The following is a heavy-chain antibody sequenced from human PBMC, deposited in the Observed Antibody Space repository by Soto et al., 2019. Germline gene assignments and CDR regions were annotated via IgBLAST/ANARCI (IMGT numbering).Heavy chain of an antibody. CDR1: GFTFSSYS. CDR2: ISSSSSYI. D-gene: IGHD5-18*01. Sequence: EVQLVESGGGLVKPGGSLRLSCAASGFTFSSYSMNWVRQAPGKGLEWVSSISSSSSYIYYADSVKGRFTISRDNAKNSLYLQMNSLRAEDTAVYYCASERGYGYGRTDYWGQGTLVTVSS. V-gene: IGHV3-21*01. CDR3: ASERGYGYGRTDY. J-gene: IGHJ4*02.